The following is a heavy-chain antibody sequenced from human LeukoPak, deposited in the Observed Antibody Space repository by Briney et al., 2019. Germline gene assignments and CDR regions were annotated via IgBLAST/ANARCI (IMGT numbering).Heavy chain of an antibody. CDR2: ISPSASII. D-gene: IGHD6-19*01. J-gene: IGHJ4*02. V-gene: IGHV3-11*01. CDR1: GFTFSDYY. Sequence: GGSLRLSCAASGFTFSDYYMNWIRQAPGKGLEWISYISPSASIIYYADSVKGRFTISRDDAKNSLYLQMNSLRDEDTAVYYCARPLSFSSGWYDFDSWGQGTLVTVSS. CDR3: ARPLSFSSGWYDFDS.